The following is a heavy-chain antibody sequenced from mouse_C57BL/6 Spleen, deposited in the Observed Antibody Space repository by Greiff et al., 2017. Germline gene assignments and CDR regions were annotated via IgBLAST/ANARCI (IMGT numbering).Heavy chain of an antibody. CDR3: AYYSKGGYFDY. J-gene: IGHJ2*01. CDR2: IDPFDSYT. CDR1: GYTFTSYW. V-gene: IGHV1-69*01. D-gene: IGHD2-5*01. Sequence: QVQLKQPGAELVMPGASVKLSCKASGYTFTSYWMHWVKQRPGQGLEWIGEIDPFDSYTNYNQKFKGKSTLTVDKSSSTAYMQLSSLTSEDSAVYYCAYYSKGGYFDYWGQGTTLTVSS.